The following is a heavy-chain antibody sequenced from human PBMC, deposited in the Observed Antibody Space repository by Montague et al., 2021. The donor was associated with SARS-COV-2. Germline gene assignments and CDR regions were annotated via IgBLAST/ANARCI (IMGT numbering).Heavy chain of an antibody. CDR1: GDSVSSNTVA. V-gene: IGHV6-1*01. CDR3: ARDSEYSSDY. CDR2: TYYRSKWYN. Sequence: CAISGDSVSSNTVAWNWFRQSPSRGLEWLGRTYYRSKWYNDYAVSMQSRVTINPDTSKNQFSLHVKSVTPEDTAVYYCARDSEYSSDYWGQGLLVTVSS. D-gene: IGHD6-6*01. J-gene: IGHJ4*02.